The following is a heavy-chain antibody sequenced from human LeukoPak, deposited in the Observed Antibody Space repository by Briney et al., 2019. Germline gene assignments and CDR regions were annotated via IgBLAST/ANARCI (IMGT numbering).Heavy chain of an antibody. CDR3: AKDRSSTSCYNWFDP. CDR1: GFTFSSYA. J-gene: IGHJ5*02. CDR2: ISGSGGST. D-gene: IGHD2-2*01. V-gene: IGHV3-23*01. Sequence: PGGSLRLSCAASGFTFSSYAMSWVRQAPGKGLEWVSAISGSGGSTYYADSVKGRFTISRDNSKNTLYLQMNSLRAEDTAVYYCAKDRSSTSCYNWFDPWGQGTLVTVSS.